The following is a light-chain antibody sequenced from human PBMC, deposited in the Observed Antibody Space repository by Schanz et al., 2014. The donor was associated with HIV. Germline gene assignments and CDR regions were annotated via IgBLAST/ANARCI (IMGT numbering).Light chain of an antibody. CDR2: DVN. CDR1: NSDVGGYNY. CDR3: SSIGGDNSFL. V-gene: IGLV2-8*01. Sequence: QSALTQPPSASGSPGQSVTISCSGSNSDVGGYNYVSWYQQHPGKAPQLMIYDVNNRPSGVSNRFSGSKSGSTASLTVSGLQAEDEAEYYCSSIGGDNSFLFGGGTKLTVL. J-gene: IGLJ2*01.